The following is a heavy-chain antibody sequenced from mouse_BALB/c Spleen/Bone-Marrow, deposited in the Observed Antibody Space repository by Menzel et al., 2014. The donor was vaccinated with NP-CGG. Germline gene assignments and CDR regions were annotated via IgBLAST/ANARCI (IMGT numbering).Heavy chain of an antibody. D-gene: IGHD3-3*01. V-gene: IGHV1-47*01. J-gene: IGHJ4*01. CDR2: FHPFNVDT. Sequence: VQLQQSGAEVVKPGASVKMSCKALGYTFTTYPIGWMKQNHGKSLEWIGNFHPFNVDTKYNEKFKDKAKLTVEKSSSTVYLEVSRLTSDDSAIYYCARKGPRNAMDYWGQGTSVTVSS. CDR1: GYTFTTYP. CDR3: ARKGPRNAMDY.